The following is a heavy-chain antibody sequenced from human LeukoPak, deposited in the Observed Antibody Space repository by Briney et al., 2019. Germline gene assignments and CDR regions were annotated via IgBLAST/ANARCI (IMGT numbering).Heavy chain of an antibody. J-gene: IGHJ4*02. D-gene: IGHD3-10*01. V-gene: IGHV1-2*02. Sequence: ASVKVSCKASGYTFTGYYMRWVRQAPGQGLEWMGWINPNSGGTNYAQKFQGRVTMTRDTSISTAYMELSRLRSDDTAVYYCARVMVRGVIITLYLGYWGQGTLVTVSS. CDR2: INPNSGGT. CDR3: ARVMVRGVIITLYLGY. CDR1: GYTFTGYY.